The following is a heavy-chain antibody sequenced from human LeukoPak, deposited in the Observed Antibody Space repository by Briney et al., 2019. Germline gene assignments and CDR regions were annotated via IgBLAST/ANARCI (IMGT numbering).Heavy chain of an antibody. Sequence: GGSLRLSCAASGFTFSSYSMNWVGQAPGRGLEWVSYISSSGSTIYYADSVKGRFTISRDNAKNSLYLQMNSLRAEDTAVYSCASVPDSVPPIGDAFDIRGQGTMVTVYS. V-gene: IGHV3-48*04. D-gene: IGHD3-22*01. CDR3: ASVPDSVPPIGDAFDI. CDR2: ISSSGSTI. J-gene: IGHJ3*02. CDR1: GFTFSSYS.